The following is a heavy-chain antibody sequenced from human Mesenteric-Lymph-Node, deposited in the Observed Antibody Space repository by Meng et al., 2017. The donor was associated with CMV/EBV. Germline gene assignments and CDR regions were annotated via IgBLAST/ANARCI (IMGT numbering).Heavy chain of an antibody. V-gene: IGHV3-21*01. CDR1: GFTFSSYG. CDR2: ISSSSSYI. D-gene: IGHD2-21*01. J-gene: IGHJ5*02. CDR3: ARDMIATSNWFDP. Sequence: GGSLRLSCVASGFTFSSYGMHWVRQAPGKGLEWVSSISSSSSYIYYAGSVKGRFTISRDNAKNSLYLQMNSLRAEDTAVYYCARDMIATSNWFDPWGQGTLVTVSS.